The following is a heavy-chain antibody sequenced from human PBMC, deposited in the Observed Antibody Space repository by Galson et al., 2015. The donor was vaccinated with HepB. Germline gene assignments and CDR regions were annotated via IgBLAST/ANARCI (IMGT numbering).Heavy chain of an antibody. CDR1: GFTFSSYG. J-gene: IGHJ3*02. CDR2: IWYDGSNK. V-gene: IGHV3-33*01. CDR3: ARDPFYYDSSGYNIPI. D-gene: IGHD3-22*01. Sequence: SLRLSCAASGFTFSSYGMHWVRQAPGKGLEWVAVIWYDGSNKYYADSVKGRFTISRDNSKNTLYLQMNSLRAEDTAVYYCARDPFYYDSSGYNIPIWGQGTMVTVSS.